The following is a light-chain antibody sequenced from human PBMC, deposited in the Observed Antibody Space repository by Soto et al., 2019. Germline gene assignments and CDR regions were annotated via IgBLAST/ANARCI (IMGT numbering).Light chain of an antibody. CDR2: DVT. V-gene: IGLV2-11*01. CDR1: SNY. J-gene: IGLJ1*01. CDR3: CSFAGSYTSYV. Sequence: QSAPTQPRSVSGSPGQSVTISCTGTSNYVSWYQQHPGKAPKLIIYDVTKRPSGVPDRFSGSKSGNTASLTISGLQAEDEADYYCCSFAGSYTSYVFGTGTKLTVL.